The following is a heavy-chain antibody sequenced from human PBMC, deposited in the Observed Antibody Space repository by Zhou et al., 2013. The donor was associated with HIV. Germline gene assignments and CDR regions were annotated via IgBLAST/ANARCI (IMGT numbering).Heavy chain of an antibody. J-gene: IGHJ4*02. Sequence: QVQLVQSGAEMKKPGASVNISCKASGYTFTANYIHWVRQAPGQGLEWMGWILPNTDATKYAPRFQGRVTMTRDTSISTIYMELRGLRSDDTALYFCASYGPGYNWMYSWGQGTLVTVSS. V-gene: IGHV1-2*02. CDR1: GYTFTANY. CDR2: ILPNTDAT. D-gene: IGHD1-20*01. CDR3: ASYGPGYNWMYS.